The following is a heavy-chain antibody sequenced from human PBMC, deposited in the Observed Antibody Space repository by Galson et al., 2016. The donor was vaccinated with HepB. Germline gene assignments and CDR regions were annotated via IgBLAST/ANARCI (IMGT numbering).Heavy chain of an antibody. J-gene: IGHJ4*02. CDR2: ISGSGGST. CDR1: GFTFSSYS. CDR3: ARDFDY. V-gene: IGHV3-23*01. Sequence: SLRLSCAASGFTFSSYSMNWVRQAPGKGLEWVSGISGSGGSTYYADSVRGRFTISRDNSKNTLYLQMNSLRAENTAVYYCARDFDYWGQGTLVTVSS.